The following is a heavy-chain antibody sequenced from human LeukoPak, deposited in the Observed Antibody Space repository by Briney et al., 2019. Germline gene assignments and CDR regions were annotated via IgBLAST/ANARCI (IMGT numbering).Heavy chain of an antibody. Sequence: GGSLKLSCTASGFTFSSYVMTWVRQAPGKGLEWVSGISGSGDTYYADSVKGRFTISRDNSRNRLYLQMNSLRAEDTAVYYCAKDKDLSLGDDRQYWGQGALATVSS. V-gene: IGHV3-23*01. CDR3: AKDKDLSLGDDRQY. D-gene: IGHD3-16*01. J-gene: IGHJ4*02. CDR2: ISGSGDT. CDR1: GFTFSSYV.